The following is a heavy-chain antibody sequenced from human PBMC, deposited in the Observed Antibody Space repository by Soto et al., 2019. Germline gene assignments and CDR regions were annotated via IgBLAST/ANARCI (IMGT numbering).Heavy chain of an antibody. CDR1: GDSVSSSSVA. J-gene: IGHJ6*02. D-gene: IGHD2-15*01. Sequence: SQTLSLTCVISGDSVSSSSVAWNWVRQSPSRGLEWLGRTYYGSRWYSDFAVSVRGRIVINADTSKNQFSLQLNSVTPEDTAVYFCARSEEDSDYYYYGLDVWGQGTTVTVSS. V-gene: IGHV6-1*01. CDR2: TYYGSRWYS. CDR3: ARSEEDSDYYYYGLDV.